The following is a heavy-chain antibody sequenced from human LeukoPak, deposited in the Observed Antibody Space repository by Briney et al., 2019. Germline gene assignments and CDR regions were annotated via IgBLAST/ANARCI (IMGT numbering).Heavy chain of an antibody. CDR3: ARDPAYYGSGSYLLSMLRVQMVSYGMDV. CDR2: IIPILGIA. CDR1: GGTFSSYA. V-gene: IGHV1-69*04. Sequence: SVKVSCKASGGTFSSYAISWVRQAPGQGLEWMGRIIPILGIANYAQKFQGRVTITADKSTSTAYMELSSLRSEDTAMYYCARDPAYYGSGSYLLSMLRVQMVSYGMDVWGQGTTVTVSS. D-gene: IGHD3-10*01. J-gene: IGHJ6*02.